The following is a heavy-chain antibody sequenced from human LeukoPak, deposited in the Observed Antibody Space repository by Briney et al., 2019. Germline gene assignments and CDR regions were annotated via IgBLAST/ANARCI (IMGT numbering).Heavy chain of an antibody. J-gene: IGHJ4*02. CDR1: GFTFSSNS. CDR2: IYSDNT. CDR3: ARRAGAYSHPYAY. Sequence: GGSLRLSCTVSGFTFSSNSMSWVRQAPGKGLEWVSFIYSDNTHYSDSVQGRCTISRDNYKNTMYLQMNRLRAEDTAVYYCARRAGAYSHPYAYWGQGTLVTVSS. D-gene: IGHD4/OR15-4a*01. V-gene: IGHV3-53*01.